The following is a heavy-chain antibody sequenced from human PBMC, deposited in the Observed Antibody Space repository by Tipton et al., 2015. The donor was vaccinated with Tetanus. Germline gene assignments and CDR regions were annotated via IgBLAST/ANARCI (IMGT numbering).Heavy chain of an antibody. CDR2: ICYSGST. CDR1: GGSISNSNFY. Sequence: TLSLTCTVPGGSISNSNFYWSWIRQPPGKGLEWIGYICYSGSTYYNPSLKGRVTVSLDTSKNQFSLRLTSVTDADTAVYYCVRANNDYPKKGPFDYWGQGILVIVSS. J-gene: IGHJ4*02. CDR3: VRANNDYPKKGPFDY. D-gene: IGHD5-12*01. V-gene: IGHV4-30-4*01.